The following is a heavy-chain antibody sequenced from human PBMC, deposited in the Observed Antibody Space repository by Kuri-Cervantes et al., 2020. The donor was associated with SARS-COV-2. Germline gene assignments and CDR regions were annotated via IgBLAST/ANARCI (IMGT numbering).Heavy chain of an antibody. J-gene: IGHJ4*02. CDR3: ASSGSYSPFDY. Sequence: SVQVSCKASGGTSSSYAISWVRQAPGQGLEWMGGIIPIFGTANYAQKFQGRVTITTDESTSTAYMELSSLRSEDTAVYYCASSGSYSPFDYWGQGTLVTVSS. CDR2: IIPIFGTA. D-gene: IGHD1-26*01. V-gene: IGHV1-69*05. CDR1: GGTSSSYA.